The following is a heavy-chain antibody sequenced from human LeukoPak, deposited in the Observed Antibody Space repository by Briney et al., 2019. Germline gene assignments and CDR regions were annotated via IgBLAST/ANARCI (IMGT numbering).Heavy chain of an antibody. CDR2: IYYSGST. Sequence: SETLSLTCTVSGGSISNGGYYWSWIRQHPGKGLEWIGYIYYSGSTYYNPSLKSRVTISVDTSKNQFSLKLSSVTAADTAVYYCARASDGDYVGYWGQGTLVTVSS. CDR1: GGSISNGGYY. D-gene: IGHD4-17*01. J-gene: IGHJ4*02. CDR3: ARASDGDYVGY. V-gene: IGHV4-31*03.